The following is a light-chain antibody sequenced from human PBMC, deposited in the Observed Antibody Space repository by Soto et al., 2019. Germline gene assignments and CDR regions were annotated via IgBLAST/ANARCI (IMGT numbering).Light chain of an antibody. V-gene: IGLV2-11*01. CDR1: SSDVGGLNY. J-gene: IGLJ2*01. Sequence: QSALTQPRSVSGSPGQSVTISCTGTSSDVGGLNYVSWYQQHPGKAPKLMIYDVSQRPSGVPDRFSGSKSGNTASLTISGLQAEDEADYYCCSYAGSYTVVFGGGTKLTVL. CDR3: CSYAGSYTVV. CDR2: DVS.